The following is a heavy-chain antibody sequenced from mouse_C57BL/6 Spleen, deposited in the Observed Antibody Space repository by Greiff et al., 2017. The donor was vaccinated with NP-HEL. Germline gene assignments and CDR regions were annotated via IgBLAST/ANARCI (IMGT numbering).Heavy chain of an antibody. CDR2: IYPGDGDT. CDR3: AYGSSHYYAMDY. CDR1: GYAFSSYW. V-gene: IGHV1-80*01. D-gene: IGHD1-1*01. J-gene: IGHJ4*01. Sequence: VKLVESGAELVKPGASVKISCKASGYAFSSYWMNWVKQRPGKGLEWIGQIYPGDGDTNYNGKFKGKATLTADKSSSTAYMQLSSLTSEDSAVFFCAYGSSHYYAMDYWGQGTSVTVSS.